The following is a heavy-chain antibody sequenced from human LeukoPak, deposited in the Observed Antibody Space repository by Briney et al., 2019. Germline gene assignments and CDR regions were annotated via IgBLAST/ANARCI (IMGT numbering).Heavy chain of an antibody. D-gene: IGHD3-3*01. CDR1: GYTFTGYY. CDR3: ARSTPEGYDFWSGYYRSGGFDP. J-gene: IGHJ5*02. V-gene: IGHV1-2*02. Sequence: GASVKVSCKASGYTFTGYYMHWVRQAPGQGLEWMGWINPNSGGTNYAQKFQGRVTMTRDTSISTAYMELSRLRSDDTAVYYCARSTPEGYDFWSGYYRSGGFDPWGQGTLVTVSS. CDR2: INPNSGGT.